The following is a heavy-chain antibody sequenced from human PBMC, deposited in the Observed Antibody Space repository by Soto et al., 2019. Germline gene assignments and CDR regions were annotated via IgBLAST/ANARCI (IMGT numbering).Heavy chain of an antibody. CDR2: INAGNGNT. V-gene: IGHV1-3*01. J-gene: IGHJ4*02. D-gene: IGHD2-15*01. CDR1: GYIFITYA. Sequence: QVHLVQSGAEVKKPGASVRVSCWASGYIFITYAIHWVRQAPGHRPEWIGYINAGNGNTKYSQKFEDRVTFTRDTSATTAYLELSRLRSEDSAVFYCARGAGWGVVAPFDYCGQGSLVTVSS. CDR3: ARGAGWGVVAPFDY.